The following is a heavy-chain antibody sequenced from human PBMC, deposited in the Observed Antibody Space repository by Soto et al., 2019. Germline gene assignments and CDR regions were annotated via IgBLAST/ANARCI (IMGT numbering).Heavy chain of an antibody. CDR2: INAGNGNT. CDR3: ASYDSSGYSEFDY. V-gene: IGHV1-3*01. J-gene: IGHJ4*02. CDR1: GYTFTSYA. Sequence: ASVKVSCKASGYTFTSYAMHCVRQASGQRLEWMGWINAGNGNTKYSQKFQGRVTITRDTSASTAYMELSSLRSEDTAVYYCASYDSSGYSEFDYWGQGTLGTVSS. D-gene: IGHD3-22*01.